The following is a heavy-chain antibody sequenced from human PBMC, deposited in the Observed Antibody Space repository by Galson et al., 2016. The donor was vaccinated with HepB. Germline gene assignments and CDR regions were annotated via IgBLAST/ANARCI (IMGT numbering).Heavy chain of an antibody. CDR1: SGSISSDTW. V-gene: IGHV4-4*02. D-gene: IGHD3-3*01. CDR2: ISHGEYT. CDR3: AQNGYYAIEY. Sequence: SETLSLTCTVSSGSISSDTWWRWVRQPPGKGLEWIGEISHGEYTNYNPSLRSRVTISVDKSKNQFSLNLSLVTAADTAIYYCAQNGYYAIEYWGQGTLVPVSS. J-gene: IGHJ4*02.